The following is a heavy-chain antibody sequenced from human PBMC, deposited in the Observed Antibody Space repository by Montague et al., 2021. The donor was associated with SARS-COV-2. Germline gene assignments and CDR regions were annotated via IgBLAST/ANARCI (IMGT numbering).Heavy chain of an antibody. J-gene: IGHJ4*02. D-gene: IGHD3-10*01. CDR2: INHSGST. Sequence: SETLSLTCAVYGGSFSGYYWNWIRQPPGKGLEWIGEINHSGSTNYNPSLKSRVTMSVDTSKNQFSLNLSSVTAADTAVYYCARGARQGYGFRLGSFDSRGQGTLVTVSS. V-gene: IGHV4-34*01. CDR1: GGSFSGYY. CDR3: ARGARQGYGFRLGSFDS.